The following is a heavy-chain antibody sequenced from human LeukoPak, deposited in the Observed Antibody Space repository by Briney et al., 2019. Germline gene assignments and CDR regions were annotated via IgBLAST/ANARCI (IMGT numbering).Heavy chain of an antibody. D-gene: IGHD6-6*01. CDR3: ARVYSSSSGYYFDY. J-gene: IGHJ4*02. V-gene: IGHV3-23*01. CDR2: ISGSGGST. CDR1: GFTFSGYA. Sequence: GGSLRLSFAASGFTFSGYAMSWVRQAPGKGLEWVSAISGSGGSTYYADSVKGRFTISRDNAKNSLYLQMNSLRAEDTAVYYCARVYSSSSGYYFDYWGQGTLVTVSS.